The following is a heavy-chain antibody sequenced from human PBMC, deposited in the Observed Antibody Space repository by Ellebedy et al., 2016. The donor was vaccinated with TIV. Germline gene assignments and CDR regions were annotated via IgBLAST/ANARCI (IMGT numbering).Heavy chain of an antibody. V-gene: IGHV1-8*01. CDR2: MNPKSGNT. CDR1: GYTFASYD. Sequence: AASVKVSCKASGYTFASYDINWVRQANGQGLEWMGWMNPKSGNTGYAQKFQGRVTMTRNTSIDTAYLELTSLRSEDTAVYFCATNGGYSTSSLDSWGQGTLVTVSS. J-gene: IGHJ4*02. CDR3: ATNGGYSTSSLDS. D-gene: IGHD6-6*01.